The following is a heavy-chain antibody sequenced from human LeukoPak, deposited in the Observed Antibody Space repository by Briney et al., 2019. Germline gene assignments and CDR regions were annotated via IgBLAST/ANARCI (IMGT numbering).Heavy chain of an antibody. CDR3: AKVRSGWYQGAFDY. CDR1: GFTFSSYG. D-gene: IGHD6-19*01. J-gene: IGHJ4*02. V-gene: IGHV3-30*18. CDR2: ISYDGSNK. Sequence: GGSLTPSCAASGFTFSSYGMHWVRQAPGKGLEGVAGISYDGSNKYYADSVKGRFTISRDNSKNTLYLQMNSLRAEDTAVYYCAKVRSGWYQGAFDYWGQGTLVTVSS.